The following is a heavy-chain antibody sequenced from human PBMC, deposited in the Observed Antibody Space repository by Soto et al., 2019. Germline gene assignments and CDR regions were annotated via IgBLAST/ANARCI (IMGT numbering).Heavy chain of an antibody. CDR1: GGSISSSSYY. CDR2: IYYSGST. V-gene: IGHV4-39*01. J-gene: IGHJ4*02. D-gene: IGHD6-19*01. CDR3: ARHVVHSSGFTDY. Sequence: QLQLQESGPGLVKPSETLSLTCTVSGGSISSSSYYWGWIRQPPGKGLEWIGSIYYSGSTYYNPSLKSRVTISVDTSKNQFSLKLSSVTAADTAVYYCARHVVHSSGFTDYWGQGTLVTVSS.